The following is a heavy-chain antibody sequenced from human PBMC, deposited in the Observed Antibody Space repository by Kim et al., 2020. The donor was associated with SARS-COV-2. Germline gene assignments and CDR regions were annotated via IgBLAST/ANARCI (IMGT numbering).Heavy chain of an antibody. V-gene: IGHV3-23*01. CDR2: ISGGGVNK. Sequence: GGSLRLSCAASGFTFSNYAMSWVRQAPGKGLEWVSVISGGGVNKFYADSVRGRFTISRDNSKNTLYLQMNSLRDEDTALYYCAKEVVMDGYNYYYYYGM. CDR3: AKEVVMDGYNYYYYYGM. CDR1: GFTFSNYA. D-gene: IGHD5-12*01. J-gene: IGHJ6*01.